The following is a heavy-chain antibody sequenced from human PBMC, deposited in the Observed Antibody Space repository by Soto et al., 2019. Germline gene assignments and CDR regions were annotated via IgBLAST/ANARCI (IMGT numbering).Heavy chain of an antibody. CDR3: ASQPQQLVRLLAY. V-gene: IGHV4-39*01. J-gene: IGHJ1*01. Sequence: PSETLSLTCTVSGGSISSSSYYWGWIRQPPGKGLEWIGSIYYSGSTYYNPSLKSRVTISVDTSKNQFSLKLSPVTAADTAVYYFASQPQQLVRLLAYWGQGTLVTVSS. CDR1: GGSISSSSYY. D-gene: IGHD6-13*01. CDR2: IYYSGST.